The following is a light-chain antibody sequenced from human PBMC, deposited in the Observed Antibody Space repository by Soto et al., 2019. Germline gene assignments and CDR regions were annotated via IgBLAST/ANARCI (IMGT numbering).Light chain of an antibody. J-gene: IGKJ3*01. CDR1: QDISNY. Sequence: DIPMTQSPSSLSASVGDRVTITCQASQDISNYLNWYQQKPGKAPKLLIYDASNLETGVPSRFSGSGSGTDFTFTISSLQPEDIATYYCQQYDNRLFGPGTKVDIK. V-gene: IGKV1-33*01. CDR2: DAS. CDR3: QQYDNRL.